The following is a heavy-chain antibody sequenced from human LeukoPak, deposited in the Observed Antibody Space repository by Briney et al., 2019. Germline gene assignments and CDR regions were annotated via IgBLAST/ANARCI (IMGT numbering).Heavy chain of an antibody. V-gene: IGHV3-21*01. J-gene: IGHJ4*02. CDR2: ITSSSYI. D-gene: IGHD2-15*01. CDR3: ARGSASRGGGSDFDY. CDR1: GFPFSTYG. Sequence: PGGSLRLSCAASGFPFSTYGMNWVRQAPGKGLEWVPSITSSSYIYYADSLKGRLTISRDNAKNSLYLQMNSLRAEDTAVYYCARGSASRGGGSDFDYWGQGTLVTVSS.